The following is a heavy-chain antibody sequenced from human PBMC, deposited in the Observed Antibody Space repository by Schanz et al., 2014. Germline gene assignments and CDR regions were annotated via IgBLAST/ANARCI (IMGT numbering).Heavy chain of an antibody. CDR3: ARGGTAYYFDD. Sequence: VQLVESGGGVVQPGRSLRLSCATSGFSFSSYAINWVRQAPGKGLEWVSFIYIGGNTYYADSVKGRFTISRDNSKNTVYIQMNSLRAEDTAVYYCARGGTAYYFDDWGQGTLVTVSS. D-gene: IGHD2-21*02. V-gene: IGHV3-66*01. CDR2: IYIGGNT. J-gene: IGHJ4*02. CDR1: GFSFSSYA.